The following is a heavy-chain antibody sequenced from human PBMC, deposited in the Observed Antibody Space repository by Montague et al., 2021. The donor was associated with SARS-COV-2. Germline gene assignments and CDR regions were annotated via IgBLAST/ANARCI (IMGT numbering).Heavy chain of an antibody. V-gene: IGHV4-61*08. Sequence: SETLSLTCTVSGGSISSGGYYWSWIRQHPGKGLEWIGYIYYSGSTNYNPSLKSRVTISVDTSKNQFSLKLSSVTAADTAVYYCARVPVANITMLGVVTSCDYRGQGTLVTVSS. J-gene: IGHJ4*02. CDR1: GGSISSGGYY. CDR3: ARVPVANITMLGVVTSCDY. CDR2: IYYSGST. D-gene: IGHD3-3*01.